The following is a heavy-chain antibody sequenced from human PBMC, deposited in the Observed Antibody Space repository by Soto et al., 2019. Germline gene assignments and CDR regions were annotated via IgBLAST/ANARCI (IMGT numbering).Heavy chain of an antibody. CDR2: ISSSSSTI. V-gene: IGHV3-48*02. J-gene: IGHJ4*02. CDR1: GFTFSSYS. Sequence: GGSLRLSCAASGFTFSSYSMNWVRQAPGKGLEWVSYISSSSSTIYYADSVKGRFTISRDNAKNSLYLQMNSLRDEDTAVYYCARGAYYYGSGSYYTVGYFDYWGQGTLVTVSS. D-gene: IGHD3-10*01. CDR3: ARGAYYYGSGSYYTVGYFDY.